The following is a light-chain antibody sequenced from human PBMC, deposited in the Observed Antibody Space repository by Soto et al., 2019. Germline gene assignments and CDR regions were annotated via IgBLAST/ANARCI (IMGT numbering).Light chain of an antibody. V-gene: IGLV3-1*01. CDR2: QDS. CDR1: KLGDKY. J-gene: IGLJ7*01. Sequence: SYELTQAPSVSVSPGQTASITCYGDKLGDKYTCWYQQKPGQSPVLVIYQDSKRPSGIPERFSGSNSGNTATLTISGTQAMDEADYYCQAWDSTGVFGGGTQLTVL. CDR3: QAWDSTGV.